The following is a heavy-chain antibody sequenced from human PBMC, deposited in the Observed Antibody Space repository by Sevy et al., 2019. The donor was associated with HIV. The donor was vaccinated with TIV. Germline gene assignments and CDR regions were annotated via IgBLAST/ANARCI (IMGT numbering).Heavy chain of an antibody. V-gene: IGHV4-30-2*01. J-gene: IGHJ4*02. CDR2: IYHSGST. D-gene: IGHD3-22*01. CDR3: ASFTSYYDSSGYSY. CDR1: GGSISSGGYS. Sequence: SETLSLTCAVSGGSISSGGYSWSWIRQPPGKGLEWIGYIYHSGSTYYNPSLKSRVTISVDRSKNQFSLKLSSVTAADTAVYYCASFTSYYDSSGYSYWGQGTLVTVSS.